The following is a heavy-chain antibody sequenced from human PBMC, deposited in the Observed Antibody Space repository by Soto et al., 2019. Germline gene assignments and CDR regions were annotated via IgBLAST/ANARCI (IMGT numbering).Heavy chain of an antibody. D-gene: IGHD3-10*01. CDR1: GFTFSSYW. CDR2: INSDGSST. V-gene: IGHV3-74*01. CDR3: ARAKVRGGKADAFDI. J-gene: IGHJ3*02. Sequence: GGSLRLSCAASGFTFSSYWMHWVRQAPGKGLVWVSRINSDGSSTSYADSVKGRFTISRDNAKNTLYLQMNSLRAEDTAVYYCARAKVRGGKADAFDIWGQGTMVTVSS.